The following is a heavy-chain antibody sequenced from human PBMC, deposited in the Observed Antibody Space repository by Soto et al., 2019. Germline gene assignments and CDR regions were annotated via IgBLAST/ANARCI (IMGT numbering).Heavy chain of an antibody. D-gene: IGHD2-8*02. Sequence: QVHLQESGPGLVKPSQTLSLTCTVSGDSISSGTNFWSWIRQHPGKGLEWMGFIHHSGSTFYNPSLKSRVMISEETSENQSSLKMTSLTAADKAVYYCARARVYCTGPSCSLFYFSGLDVWGQGTKVSVSS. CDR3: ARARVYCTGPSCSLFYFSGLDV. J-gene: IGHJ6*02. V-gene: IGHV4-30-4*01. CDR1: GDSISSGTNF. CDR2: IHHSGST.